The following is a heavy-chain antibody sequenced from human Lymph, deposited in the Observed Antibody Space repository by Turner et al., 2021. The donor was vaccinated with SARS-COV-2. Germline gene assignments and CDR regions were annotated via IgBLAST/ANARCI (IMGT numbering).Heavy chain of an antibody. CDR3: ARGFDY. CDR1: GDSISNYY. V-gene: IGHV4-59*01. J-gene: IGHJ4*02. Sequence: QVQLQDSGPGLVKPSETLSLTCTVPGDSISNYYWSWIRQPPGKGLEWIGYISYSGSTNYNPSLKGRVTISVDTSKNHFSLKLSSVTAADTAVYYCARGFDYWGQGTLVTVSS. CDR2: ISYSGST.